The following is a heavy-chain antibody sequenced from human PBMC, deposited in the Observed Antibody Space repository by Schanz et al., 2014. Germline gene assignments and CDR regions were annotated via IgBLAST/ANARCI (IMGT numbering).Heavy chain of an antibody. CDR2: ISYDGSSK. J-gene: IGHJ3*02. CDR3: AGAVATIRADSFDI. D-gene: IGHD5-12*01. V-gene: IGHV3-33*08. CDR1: GFNFSSYG. Sequence: QVQLVESGGGVVQPGRSLRLSCAASGFNFSSYGMHWVRQAPGKGLEWVALISYDGSSKNHADSVQGRFTISRDNSKNALYLQMDSLRAEDTAVYYCAGAVATIRADSFDIWGQGTMVAVSS.